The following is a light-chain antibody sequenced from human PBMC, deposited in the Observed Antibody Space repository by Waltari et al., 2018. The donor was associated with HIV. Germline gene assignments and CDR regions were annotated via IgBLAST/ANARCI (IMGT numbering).Light chain of an antibody. Sequence: DIVMTQTPDSLAVSLGERATINCKSSQSVLHSSNNKNYLAWYQQKPRQPPKLLIYWTSIRGSGVPDRFSASGSGTDFTLTISSLQAEDVAVYYCLQFYTTPYTFGQGTKLEI. CDR2: WTS. CDR1: QSVLHSSNNKNY. J-gene: IGKJ2*01. V-gene: IGKV4-1*01. CDR3: LQFYTTPYT.